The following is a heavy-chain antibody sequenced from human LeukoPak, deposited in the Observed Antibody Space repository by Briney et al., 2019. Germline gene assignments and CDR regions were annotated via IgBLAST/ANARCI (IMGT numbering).Heavy chain of an antibody. CDR3: GNVVEGFDY. CDR1: GYSISSGYY. CDR2: IYYSGST. V-gene: IGHV4-38-2*02. J-gene: IGHJ4*02. D-gene: IGHD2-15*01. Sequence: SETLSLTCTVSGYSISSGYYWGWIRQPPGKGLEWIGSIYYSGSTYYNPSLKSRVTISVDTSKKQFSLNLSSVTAADTAVYYCGNVVEGFDYWGQGTLVTVSS.